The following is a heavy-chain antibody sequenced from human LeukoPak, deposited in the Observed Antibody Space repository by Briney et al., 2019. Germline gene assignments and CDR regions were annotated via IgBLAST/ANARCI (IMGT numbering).Heavy chain of an antibody. CDR2: INSDGSIT. Sequence: GGSLRLSYAASGFTFSRNWMHWVRQAPGKGLVWVSRINSDGSITNYADSVKGRFTNSRDNAKNTLYLQMSSLRAEDTAVYYCAKIDAYWGQGTLVTVSS. J-gene: IGHJ4*02. CDR3: AKIDAY. V-gene: IGHV3-74*01. CDR1: GFTFSRNW.